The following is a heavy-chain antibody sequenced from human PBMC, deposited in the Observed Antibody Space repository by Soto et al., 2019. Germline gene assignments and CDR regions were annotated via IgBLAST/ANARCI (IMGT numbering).Heavy chain of an antibody. CDR1: GFTFSSYG. J-gene: IGHJ6*02. CDR3: ANHGLDYYYGMDV. V-gene: IGHV3-30*18. CDR2: ISYDGSNK. Sequence: GGSLRLSCAASGFTFSSYGMHWVRQAPGKGLEWVAVISYDGSNKYYADSVKGRFTISRDNSKNTLYLQMNSLRAEDKAVYYCANHGLDYYYGMDVWGQGTTDTAFS.